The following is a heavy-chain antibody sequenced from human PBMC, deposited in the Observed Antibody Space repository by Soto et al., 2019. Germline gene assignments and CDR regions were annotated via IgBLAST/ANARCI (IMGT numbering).Heavy chain of an antibody. CDR1: GGSISSGGYY. CDR3: ARDHGETEDWYFDY. CDR2: IYYSGST. V-gene: IGHV4-31*03. J-gene: IGHJ4*02. D-gene: IGHD3-10*01. Sequence: QVQLQESGPGLVKPSQTLSLTCTVSGGSISSGGYYWSWIRQHPGKGLEWIGYIYYSGSTYYNPSLQSRVTISVDPSKNQFSLQLSSVTAADTAVYYCARDHGETEDWYFDYWGQGTLVTVSS.